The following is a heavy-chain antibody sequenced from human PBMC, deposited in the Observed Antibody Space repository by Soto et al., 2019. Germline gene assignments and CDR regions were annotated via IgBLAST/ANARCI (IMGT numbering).Heavy chain of an antibody. J-gene: IGHJ5*02. CDR1: GASISGFY. Sequence: SETLSLTCTVSGASISGFYWSWIRKSAGKGLERIGRIYATGTTDYNPSLKSRVMMSVDTSKKQFTLKLRSVTAADTAVYYCVRDGTKTLRDWFDPWGQGISVTVSS. CDR2: IYATGTT. CDR3: VRDGTKTLRDWFDP. D-gene: IGHD1-1*01. V-gene: IGHV4-4*07.